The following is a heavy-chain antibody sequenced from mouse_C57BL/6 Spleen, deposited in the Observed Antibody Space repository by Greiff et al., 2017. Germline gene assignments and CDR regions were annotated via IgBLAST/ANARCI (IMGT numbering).Heavy chain of an antibody. D-gene: IGHD2-5*01. V-gene: IGHV1-22*01. CDR1: GYTFTDYN. J-gene: IGHJ4*01. CDR3: ASQGAYYSNYDAMDY. Sequence: EVQLQQSGPELVKPGASVKMSCKASGYTFTDYNMHWVKQSHGKSLEWIGYINPNNGGTSYNQKFKGKATLTVNKSSSTAYMELRSLTSEDSAVYYCASQGAYYSNYDAMDYWGQGTSVTVSS. CDR2: INPNNGGT.